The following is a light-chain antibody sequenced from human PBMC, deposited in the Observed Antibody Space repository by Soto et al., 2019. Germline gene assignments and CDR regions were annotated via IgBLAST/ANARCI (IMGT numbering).Light chain of an antibody. CDR3: CSYAGSSSLV. CDR1: SNDVGGYNY. CDR2: DVG. Sequence: QSALTQPRSVSGSPGQSVTLSCTGTSNDVGGYNYVSWYQQYPGKAPTLMIYDVGKRPSGVPDRFSGSKSGNTASLIISGLQAEDEADYYCCSYAGSSSLVFGGGPKLTVL. J-gene: IGLJ2*01. V-gene: IGLV2-11*01.